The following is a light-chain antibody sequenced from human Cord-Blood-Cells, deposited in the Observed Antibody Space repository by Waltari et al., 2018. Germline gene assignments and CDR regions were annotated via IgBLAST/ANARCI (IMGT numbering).Light chain of an antibody. CDR2: KDS. V-gene: IGLV3-25*02. Sequence: SYELTQPPSVSVSPGQTASITCSGDALPKQYAYWYQQKPGQAPVLVIYKDSERPSGIPERFSGSSSGTTVTLTSSGVQAEDEADYYCQSADSSGTYPVVFGGGTKLTVL. CDR1: ALPKQY. J-gene: IGLJ2*01. CDR3: QSADSSGTYPVV.